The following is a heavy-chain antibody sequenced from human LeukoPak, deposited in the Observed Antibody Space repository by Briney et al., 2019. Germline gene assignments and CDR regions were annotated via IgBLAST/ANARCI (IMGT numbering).Heavy chain of an antibody. Sequence: GSLRLSCAASGFTVSSNYMSWVRQAPGKGLEWVSVIYSGGSTYYVDSVKGRFTISRDNSKNTLYLQMNSLRAEDTAVYYCARDQTFDIWGQGTMVTVSS. CDR2: IYSGGST. CDR3: ARDQTFDI. V-gene: IGHV3-53*01. J-gene: IGHJ3*02. CDR1: GFTVSSNY.